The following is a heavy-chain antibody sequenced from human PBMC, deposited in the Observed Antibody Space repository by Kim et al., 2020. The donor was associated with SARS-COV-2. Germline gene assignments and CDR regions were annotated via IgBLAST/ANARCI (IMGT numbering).Heavy chain of an antibody. D-gene: IGHD2-2*01. V-gene: IGHV4-59*08. Sequence: NPSPKRRVTISVDTSKNQFSLKLNFVTAADTAMYYCVRLGCSATSCTTFDYWGQGTLVTVSS. J-gene: IGHJ4*02. CDR3: VRLGCSATSCTTFDY.